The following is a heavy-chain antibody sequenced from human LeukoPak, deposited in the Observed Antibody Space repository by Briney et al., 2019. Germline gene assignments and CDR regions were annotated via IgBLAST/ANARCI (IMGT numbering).Heavy chain of an antibody. CDR2: ISYDGSNK. Sequence: GGSLRLSCAASGFTFSSYAMHWVRQAPGKGLEWVAVISYDGSNKYYADSVKGRFNISRDNSKNTLYLQMNSLRAEDTAVYYCVTDGGPNYYDTFDYWGQGTLVTVSS. V-gene: IGHV3-30-3*01. CDR3: VTDGGPNYYDTFDY. J-gene: IGHJ4*02. CDR1: GFTFSSYA. D-gene: IGHD3-22*01.